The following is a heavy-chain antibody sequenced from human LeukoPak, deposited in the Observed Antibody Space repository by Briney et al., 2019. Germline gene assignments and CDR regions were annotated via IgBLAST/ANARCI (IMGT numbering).Heavy chain of an antibody. D-gene: IGHD3-22*01. CDR3: AKAAYDSSAYDAFDI. J-gene: IGHJ3*02. V-gene: IGHV3-9*01. CDR2: ISWNSVSI. CDR1: GFTFDDYA. Sequence: GGSLRLSCAASGFTFDDYAMHWVRQAPGKGLEWVSGISWNSVSIGYADSVKGRFTISRDNAKNSLYLQMNSLRAGDTALYYCAKAAYDSSAYDAFDIWGQGTMVTVSS.